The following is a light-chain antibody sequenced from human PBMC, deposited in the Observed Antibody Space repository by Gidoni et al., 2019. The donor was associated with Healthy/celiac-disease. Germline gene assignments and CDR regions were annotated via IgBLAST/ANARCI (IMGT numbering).Light chain of an antibody. Sequence: SVSGSPGQSVTISCTGTSSDVGGYNYVSWYQQHPGKAPKLMIYDVSKRPSGVPDSFSGSKSGNTASLTISVLQAEDEADYYCCSYAGSYTWVFGGGTKLTVL. V-gene: IGLV2-11*01. CDR1: SSDVGGYNY. CDR2: DVS. CDR3: CSYAGSYTWV. J-gene: IGLJ3*02.